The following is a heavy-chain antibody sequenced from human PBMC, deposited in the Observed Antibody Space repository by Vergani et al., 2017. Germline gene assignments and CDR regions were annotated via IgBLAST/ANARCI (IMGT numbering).Heavy chain of an antibody. V-gene: IGHV3-23*01. Sequence: EVQLLESGGGLVQPGGSLRLSCAASGFTFSSYAMSWVRQAPGKGLEWVSAISGSGGSTYYADSVKGRFTISRDNSKNTLYLQMNSLRAEDTAVYYCAKGPIVVVIAIPGALDYWGQGTLVTVSS. CDR3: AKGPIVVVIAIPGALDY. CDR1: GFTFSSYA. CDR2: ISGSGGST. J-gene: IGHJ4*02. D-gene: IGHD2-21*01.